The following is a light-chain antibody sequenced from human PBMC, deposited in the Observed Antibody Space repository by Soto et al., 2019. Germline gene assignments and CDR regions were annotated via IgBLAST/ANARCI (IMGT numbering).Light chain of an antibody. Sequence: EIVMTQSPATLSVSPGERATLSCRASQSVSSSLAWYQQKPGQAPRLLIFGASTRATRIPARFSGSGSGTEFTLTISSLQSEDCAVYYCQQYNNWPLTFGGGTKVEIK. V-gene: IGKV3-15*01. J-gene: IGKJ4*01. CDR2: GAS. CDR3: QQYNNWPLT. CDR1: QSVSSS.